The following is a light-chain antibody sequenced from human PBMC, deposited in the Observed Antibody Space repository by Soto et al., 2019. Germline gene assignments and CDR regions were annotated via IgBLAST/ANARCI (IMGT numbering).Light chain of an antibody. CDR3: QQYNSYSGT. CDR2: DAS. CDR1: QSISTW. V-gene: IGKV1-5*01. Sequence: DIQMTQSPSILSASVGDRVTITCRASQSISTWLAWYQQKPGKVPKPLIYDASSLESGVPPRFSGSGSGTEFTLTISSLQPDDFATYYCQQYNSYSGTFGQGTKVDIK. J-gene: IGKJ1*01.